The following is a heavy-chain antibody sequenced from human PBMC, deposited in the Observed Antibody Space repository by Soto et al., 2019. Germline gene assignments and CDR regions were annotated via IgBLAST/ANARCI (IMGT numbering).Heavy chain of an antibody. CDR3: AKDPELHNGDSPFDY. Sequence: GGSLRLSCAASGFTFSSYAMSWVRQAPGKGLEWVSAISGSGGSTYYADSVKGRFTISRDNSKNTLYPQMNSLRAEDTAVYYCAKDPELHNGDSPFDYWGQGTLVTVSS. V-gene: IGHV3-23*01. CDR2: ISGSGGST. D-gene: IGHD4-17*01. J-gene: IGHJ4*02. CDR1: GFTFSSYA.